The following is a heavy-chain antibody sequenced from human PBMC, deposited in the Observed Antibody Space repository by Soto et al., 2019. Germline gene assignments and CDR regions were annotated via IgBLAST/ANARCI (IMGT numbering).Heavy chain of an antibody. J-gene: IGHJ4*02. CDR3: ATSQKGYNWNYFDH. CDR1: GGSISGSYYY. Sequence: SETLSLTCAVSGGSISGSYYYWAWLRQSPGKGPEWIGSVFYTGFTSYTPSLERRVSVSVDTSKSQFSLKLSAVTAADTAVYYCATSQKGYNWNYFDHWGQGALVTVSS. V-gene: IGHV4-39*01. CDR2: VFYTGFT. D-gene: IGHD1-20*01.